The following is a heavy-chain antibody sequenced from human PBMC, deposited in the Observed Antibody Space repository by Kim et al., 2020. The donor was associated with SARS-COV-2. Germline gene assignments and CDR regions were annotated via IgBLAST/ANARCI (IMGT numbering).Heavy chain of an antibody. CDR3: AVYGDFVF. V-gene: IGHV3-73*01. J-gene: IGHJ4*02. Sequence: GGSLRLSCAASEFTFGDSHIHWVRQASGKGLEWVGRIADKGNSYATLYAPSVKGRFTISRDDLKNTAFLQMSSLRAEDTAVYYCAVYGDFVFWGQGTLVT. CDR1: EFTFGDSH. D-gene: IGHD3-10*01. CDR2: IADKGNSYAT.